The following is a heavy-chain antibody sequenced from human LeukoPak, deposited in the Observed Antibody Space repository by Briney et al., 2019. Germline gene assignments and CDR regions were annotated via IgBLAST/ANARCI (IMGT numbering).Heavy chain of an antibody. Sequence: SETLSLTCTVSGGSISIYYWNWIRQPAGKGLEWIGRIYTNENTFFNPSLKSRVTMSVDTSKNQFSLKLSSVTAADTAVYYCARGVYIAAAQYAYWGQGTLVTVSS. CDR1: GGSISIYY. J-gene: IGHJ4*02. CDR2: IYTNENT. D-gene: IGHD6-13*01. V-gene: IGHV4-4*07. CDR3: ARGVYIAAAQYAY.